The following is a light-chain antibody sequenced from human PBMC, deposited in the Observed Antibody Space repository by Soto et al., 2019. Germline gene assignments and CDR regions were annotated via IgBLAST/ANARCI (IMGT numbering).Light chain of an antibody. Sequence: SYRASQSVSSNLAWCQQKPGQAPRLLIQGSYNTATGIPARFSVGGSGRAFTLALSSLEPEDSAVYYCQQSYTWPRSFAGGTKVDIK. CDR1: QSVSSN. J-gene: IGKJ4*01. CDR3: QQSYTWPRS. V-gene: IGKV3-11*02. CDR2: GSY.